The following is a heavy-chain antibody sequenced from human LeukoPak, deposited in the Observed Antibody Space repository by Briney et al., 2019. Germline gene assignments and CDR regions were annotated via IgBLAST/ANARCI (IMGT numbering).Heavy chain of an antibody. J-gene: IGHJ6*02. CDR3: ARVSGYFDWLSPSYYYGMDV. CDR1: GYTFTGYY. Sequence: ASVKVSCKASGYTFTGYYMHWVRQASGQGLEWMGWINPNSGGTNYAQKFQGRVTMTRDTSISTAYMELSRLRSDDTAVYYCARVSGYFDWLSPSYYYGMDVWGQGTTVTVSS. D-gene: IGHD3-9*01. V-gene: IGHV1-2*02. CDR2: INPNSGGT.